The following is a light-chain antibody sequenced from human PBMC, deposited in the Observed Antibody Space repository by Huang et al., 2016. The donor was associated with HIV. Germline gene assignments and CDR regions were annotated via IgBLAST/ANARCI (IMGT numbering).Light chain of an antibody. CDR2: WAS. Sequence: DIVVTQSPDSLALSLGGRAAINCTASQSVLKTSNNKNCLSWYQLKPGQTPKLLIYWASTRESGVPDRFSGSGSGTHFTLTIASLQAEDVAVYYCHQYYDTPQTFGQGTKVEVK. CDR3: HQYYDTPQT. V-gene: IGKV4-1*01. CDR1: QSVLKTSNNKNC. J-gene: IGKJ1*01.